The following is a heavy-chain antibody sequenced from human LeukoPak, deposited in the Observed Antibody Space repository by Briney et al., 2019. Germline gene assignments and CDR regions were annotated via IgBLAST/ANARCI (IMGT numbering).Heavy chain of an antibody. CDR2: ISAYNGNT. CDR3: ARGSFSSGYYNYYYYYGMDV. D-gene: IGHD3-22*01. V-gene: IGHV1-18*01. CDR1: GYTFTSYG. Sequence: ASVKVSCKASGYTFTSYGISWVRQAPGQGLEWMGWISAYNGNTNYAQKPQGRVTMTTDTSTSTAYMELRSLRSDDTAVYYCARGSFSSGYYNYYYYYGMDVWGQGTTVTVSS. J-gene: IGHJ6*02.